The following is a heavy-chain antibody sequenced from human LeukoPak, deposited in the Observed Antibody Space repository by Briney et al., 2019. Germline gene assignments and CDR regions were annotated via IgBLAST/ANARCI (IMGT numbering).Heavy chain of an antibody. Sequence: GASVKVSCKASGGTFSSYAISWVRQAPGQGLEWMGGIIPIFGTANYAQKFQGRVTITADESTSTAYMELSSLRSEDTAVYYCAREMGYSYGTIDYWGQGTLSPSPQ. J-gene: IGHJ4*02. V-gene: IGHV1-69*13. CDR1: GGTFSSYA. D-gene: IGHD5-18*01. CDR2: IIPIFGTA. CDR3: AREMGYSYGTIDY.